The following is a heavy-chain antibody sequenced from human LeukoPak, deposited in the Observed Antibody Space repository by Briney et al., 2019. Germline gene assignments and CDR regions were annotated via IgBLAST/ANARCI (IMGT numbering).Heavy chain of an antibody. CDR1: GFTFSSSG. J-gene: IGHJ4*02. CDR2: ITSGGNT. CDR3: AKAYDSSPAEY. D-gene: IGHD3-22*01. V-gene: IGHV3-23*01. Sequence: GGSLRLSCAGSGFTFSSSGMSWVRQAPGQGLEWVSGITSGGNTYYADSVRGRFTVSRDNSKNTLFLQMNSLRAEDTALYYCAKAYDSSPAEYWGQGTLVTVSS.